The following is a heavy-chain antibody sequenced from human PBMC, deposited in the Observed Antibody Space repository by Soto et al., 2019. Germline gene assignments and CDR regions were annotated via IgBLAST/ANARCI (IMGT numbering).Heavy chain of an antibody. V-gene: IGHV3-74*01. CDR1: GFTFSNSD. CDR3: ARVKSGSYDWFDP. Sequence: HPGGSLRLSCAASGFTFSNSDMNWVHQAPGKGLMWVSRISTDGSRTPYADSVKGRFVISRDNAKNTVYLQMNSLRAEDTAVYYCARVKSGSYDWFDPWGQGTLVTVSS. J-gene: IGHJ5*02. D-gene: IGHD3-10*01. CDR2: ISTDGSRT.